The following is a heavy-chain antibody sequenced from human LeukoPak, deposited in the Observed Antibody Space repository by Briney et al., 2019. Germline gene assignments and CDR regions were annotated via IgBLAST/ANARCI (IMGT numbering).Heavy chain of an antibody. D-gene: IGHD2-15*01. Sequence: GESLKISCKGSGYSSSSYWITWVRQMPGKGLEWMGRIDPSDSYASYSPSFQGHVTMSADKSISTAYLQWSSLKASDTAIYYCARLHPTYCSSGMCYRFDPWGQGTLVTVSS. J-gene: IGHJ5*02. CDR2: IDPSDSYA. CDR1: GYSSSSYW. CDR3: ARLHPTYCSSGMCYRFDP. V-gene: IGHV5-10-1*01.